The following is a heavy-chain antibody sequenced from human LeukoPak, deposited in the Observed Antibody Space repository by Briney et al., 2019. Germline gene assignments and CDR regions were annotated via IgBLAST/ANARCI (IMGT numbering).Heavy chain of an antibody. CDR2: IKQDGSEK. Sequence: GGSLRLSCAASGFTLSSYRMSWVRQAPGKGLEWVANIKQDGSEKYYVDSVKRRFTISRDNAKNSLYLQMNSLRAEDTAVYYCARLGVVPAAMEVDYFDYWGQGTLVTVSS. CDR1: GFTLSSYR. CDR3: ARLGVVPAAMEVDYFDY. D-gene: IGHD2-2*01. J-gene: IGHJ4*02. V-gene: IGHV3-7*03.